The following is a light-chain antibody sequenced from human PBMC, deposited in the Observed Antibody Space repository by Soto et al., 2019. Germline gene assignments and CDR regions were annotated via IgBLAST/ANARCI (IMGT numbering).Light chain of an antibody. CDR2: EGF. V-gene: IGLV2-23*01. CDR1: SSDVGGSGL. Sequence: QSVLTQPASVSGTPGQSITISCTGTSSDVGGSGLVSWYQFHPGKAPKLLIFEGFKRPSGVSNRFSGSKSGSTASLTISGLQAEDEADYYCSSYAGSNNLVFAGGTKLTVL. CDR3: SSYAGSNNLV. J-gene: IGLJ3*02.